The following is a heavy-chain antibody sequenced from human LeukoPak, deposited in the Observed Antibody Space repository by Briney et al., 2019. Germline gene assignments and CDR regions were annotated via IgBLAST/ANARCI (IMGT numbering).Heavy chain of an antibody. Sequence: PGGSLRLSCAASGFTFDDYGMSWVRQAPGKGLEWVSGINWNGGSTGYADSVKGRFTISRDNSKNTLYLRMNSLRAEDTAVYYCIYGYTLDFWGQGALVTVSS. V-gene: IGHV3-20*04. CDR3: IYGYTLDF. CDR1: GFTFDDYG. CDR2: INWNGGST. D-gene: IGHD5-18*01. J-gene: IGHJ4*02.